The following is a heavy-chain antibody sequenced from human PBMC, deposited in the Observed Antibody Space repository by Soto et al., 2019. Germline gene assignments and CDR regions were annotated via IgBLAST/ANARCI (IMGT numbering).Heavy chain of an antibody. CDR1: GFTFSSYA. D-gene: IGHD2-2*01. V-gene: IGHV3-23*01. CDR2: ISGSGGST. Sequence: EVQLLESGGGLVQPGGSLRLSCAASGFTFSSYAMSWVRQAPGKGLEWVSAISGSGGSTYYADSVKGRFTISRDKSKNTRYLQMNSLRVEDTAVYYCAKDSGYDDAFDIWGQGTMVTVSS. CDR3: AKDSGYDDAFDI. J-gene: IGHJ3*02.